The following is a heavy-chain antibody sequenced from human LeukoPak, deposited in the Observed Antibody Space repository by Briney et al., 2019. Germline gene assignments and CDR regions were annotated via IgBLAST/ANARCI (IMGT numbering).Heavy chain of an antibody. V-gene: IGHV3-74*01. CDR1: GFTFSRYW. J-gene: IGHJ3*02. CDR3: VLDLFSSFAFDI. CDR2: INSDGSST. D-gene: IGHD3/OR15-3a*01. Sequence: GGSLRLSCAASGFTFSRYWMHGVRQAPGKGLLWVSRINSDGSSTYYADSVKGRFTTSRDNAKNALNLQMNSLTVEDTAVYYCVLDLFSSFAFDIWGQGTMATVSS.